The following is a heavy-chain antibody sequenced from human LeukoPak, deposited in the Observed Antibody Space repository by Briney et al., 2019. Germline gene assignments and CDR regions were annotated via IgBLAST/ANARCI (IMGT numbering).Heavy chain of an antibody. CDR1: GFTFSSYA. CDR2: ITATGDTA. Sequence: PGGSLRLSCAASGFTFSSYAMSWVRQAPGKGLGWVAIITATGDTAYYADSVKGRFTISRDNSRNTVYMQMDSLRAEDTAIYYCAGDRNSDWYSPLDYWGQGSQVTVSP. CDR3: AGDRNSDWYSPLDY. V-gene: IGHV3-23*01. D-gene: IGHD6-19*01. J-gene: IGHJ4*02.